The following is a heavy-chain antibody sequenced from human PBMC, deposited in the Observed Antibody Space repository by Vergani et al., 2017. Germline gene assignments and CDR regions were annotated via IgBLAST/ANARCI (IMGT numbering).Heavy chain of an antibody. D-gene: IGHD3-10*02. CDR2: ISSSSSYI. CDR1: GFTFSSYS. J-gene: IGHJ6*02. CDR3: AILLASDVLSYYYYGMDV. V-gene: IGHV3-21*01. Sequence: ELQLVESGGGLVKPGGSLRLSCAASGFTFSSYSMNWVRQAPGKGLEWVSSISSSSSYIYYADSVKGRVTISRDNAKNSLYLQINSLRAEDTAVYYCAILLASDVLSYYYYGMDVWGQGTTVTVSS.